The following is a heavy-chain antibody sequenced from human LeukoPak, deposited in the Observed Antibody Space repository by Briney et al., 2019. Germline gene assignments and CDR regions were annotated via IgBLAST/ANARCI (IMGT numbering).Heavy chain of an antibody. Sequence: ASVKVSCKASGYTFTSYGISWVRQAPGQGLEWMGWISAYNGNTNYAQKLQGRVTVTTDTSTSTAYMELRSLRSDDTAVYYCARDGSGSYYDYYYYGMDVWGQGTTVTVSS. CDR1: GYTFTSYG. V-gene: IGHV1-18*01. CDR2: ISAYNGNT. CDR3: ARDGSGSYYDYYYYGMDV. J-gene: IGHJ6*02. D-gene: IGHD3-10*01.